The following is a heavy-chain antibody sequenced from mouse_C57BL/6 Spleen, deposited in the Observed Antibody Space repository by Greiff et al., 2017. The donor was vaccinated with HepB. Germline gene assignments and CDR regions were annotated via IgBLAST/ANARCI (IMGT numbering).Heavy chain of an antibody. CDR1: GYAFTNYL. D-gene: IGHD6-1*01. V-gene: IGHV1-54*01. J-gene: IGHJ4*01. Sequence: VQVVESGAELVRPGTSVKVSCKASGYAFTNYLIEWVKQRPGQGLEWIGVINPGSGGTNYNEKFKGKATLTADKSSSTAYMQLSSLTSEDSAVYFCARASAPYYAMDYWGQGTSVTVSS. CDR3: ARASAPYYAMDY. CDR2: INPGSGGT.